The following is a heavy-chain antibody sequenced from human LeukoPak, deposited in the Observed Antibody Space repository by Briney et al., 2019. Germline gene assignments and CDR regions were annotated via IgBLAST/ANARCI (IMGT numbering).Heavy chain of an antibody. Sequence: ASVKVSCKASGYTFTGYYMHWVRQAPGQGLEWMGWISAYNGNTNYAQKLQGRVTMTTDTSTSTAYMELRSLRSDDTAVYYCARVQSDEYYYDSSGYSSSLGYWGQGTLVTVSS. V-gene: IGHV1-18*04. D-gene: IGHD3-22*01. J-gene: IGHJ4*02. CDR1: GYTFTGYY. CDR3: ARVQSDEYYYDSSGYSSSLGY. CDR2: ISAYNGNT.